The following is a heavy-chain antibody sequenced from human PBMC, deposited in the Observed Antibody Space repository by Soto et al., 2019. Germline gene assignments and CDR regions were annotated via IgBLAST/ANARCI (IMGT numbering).Heavy chain of an antibody. CDR3: ARIFAVAEGVPDWFYP. CDR2: IYYSGST. J-gene: IGHJ5*02. D-gene: IGHD3-3*01. CDR1: GGSISSSSYY. Sequence: TSETLSLTCTVSGGSISSSSYYWGWIRQPPGKGLEWIGSIYYSGSTYYNPPLKSRVTISVDTSKNQFSLKLSSVTAADTAVYYCARIFAVAEGVPDWFYPWGKGSLVTVSS. V-gene: IGHV4-39*01.